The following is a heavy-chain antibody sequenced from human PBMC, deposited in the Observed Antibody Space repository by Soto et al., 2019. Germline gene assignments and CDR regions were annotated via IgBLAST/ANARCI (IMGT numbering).Heavy chain of an antibody. D-gene: IGHD1-26*01. V-gene: IGHV3-23*01. CDR2: ISGSGGST. CDR1: GFTFSSYA. CDR3: ANLRLIVGDRVDD. J-gene: IGHJ4*02. Sequence: GGSLSLSCAASGFTFSSYAMKWGRPAPGKGLEWVSAISGSGGSTYYADSVKGRFTISRDNSKNTLYLQMNSLRAEDTAVYYCANLRLIVGDRVDDWGQGTLVTFS.